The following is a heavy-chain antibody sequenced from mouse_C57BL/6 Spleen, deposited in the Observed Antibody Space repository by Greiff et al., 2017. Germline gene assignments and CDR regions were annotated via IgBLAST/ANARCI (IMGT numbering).Heavy chain of an antibody. Sequence: QVQLQQSGAELARPGASVKMSCKASGYTFTSYTMHWVKQRPGQGLEWIGYINPSSGYTKYNQKFKDKATLTADKSSSTAYMQLSSLTSEDSAVYYCTRSLEDDLDYWGQGTTLTVSS. CDR3: TRSLEDDLDY. CDR2: INPSSGYT. J-gene: IGHJ2*01. CDR1: GYTFTSYT. V-gene: IGHV1-4*01.